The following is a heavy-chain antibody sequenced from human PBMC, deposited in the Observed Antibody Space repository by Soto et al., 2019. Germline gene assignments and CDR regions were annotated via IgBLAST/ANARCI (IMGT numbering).Heavy chain of an antibody. D-gene: IGHD3-10*01. J-gene: IGHJ4*02. CDR1: GGTFSSYA. Sequence: SVKVSCKASGGTFSSYAISWVRQAPGQGLEWMGGIIPIFGTANSAQKFQGRVTITAEKSTSTAYMELSSLRSEDTAVYYCARAVGSGSYYTSRPYGTYYWGQGTLVPVSS. CDR3: ARAVGSGSYYTSRPYGTYY. V-gene: IGHV1-69*06. CDR2: IIPIFGTA.